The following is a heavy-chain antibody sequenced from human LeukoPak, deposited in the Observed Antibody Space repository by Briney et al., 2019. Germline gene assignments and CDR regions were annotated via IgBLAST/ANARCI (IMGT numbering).Heavy chain of an antibody. D-gene: IGHD3-22*01. CDR2: INSDGRST. CDR1: GFTFSSYW. CDR3: ARGPIFYDSYYTDV. J-gene: IGHJ6*03. Sequence: PGGSLRLSCAASGFTFSSYWMHWVRQAPGKGLVWVSRINSDGRSTSYADSVKGRFTISRDNAKNTLYLQMNSLRAEDTAVYYCARGPIFYDSYYTDVWGKGTTVTVSS. V-gene: IGHV3-74*01.